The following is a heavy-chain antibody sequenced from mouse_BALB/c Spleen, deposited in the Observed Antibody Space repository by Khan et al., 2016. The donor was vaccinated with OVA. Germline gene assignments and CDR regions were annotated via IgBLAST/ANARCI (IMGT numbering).Heavy chain of an antibody. CDR2: IWAGGST. V-gene: IGHV2-9*02. CDR1: GFSLTSYG. J-gene: IGHJ2*01. CDR3: ARLEDK. Sequence: QVQLKESGPGLVAPSQSLSITCTVSGFSLTSYGVHWVRQPPGKGLEWLGVIWAGGSTHYNSALMSILSISKDNSKSQVFLKMNSRQADDTAMYYCARLEDKWGQGTTLTVSS.